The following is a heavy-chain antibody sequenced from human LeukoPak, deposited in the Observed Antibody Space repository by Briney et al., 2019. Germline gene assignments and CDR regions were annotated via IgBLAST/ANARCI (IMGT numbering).Heavy chain of an antibody. J-gene: IGHJ5*02. CDR1: GGFVSSGSFY. Sequence: SSETLSLTCTVSGGFVSSGSFYWGWIRQPPGKGLEWIGNIFYSGSTYYGPSLKSRLTISLDTSRNQFSLKLSSVTAADTAVYYCARGNPPYYGSGSYRWFDPWGQGTLVTVSS. V-gene: IGHV4-39*07. CDR2: IFYSGST. CDR3: ARGNPPYYGSGSYRWFDP. D-gene: IGHD3-10*01.